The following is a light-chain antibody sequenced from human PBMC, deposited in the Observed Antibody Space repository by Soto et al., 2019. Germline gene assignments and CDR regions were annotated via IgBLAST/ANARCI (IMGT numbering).Light chain of an antibody. CDR3: SSYTSRGF. J-gene: IGLJ1*01. CDR2: DVS. CDR1: SSDVGGYNY. V-gene: IGLV2-14*01. Sequence: QSVLTQPASVSGSPGQSITISCTGTSSDVGGYNYVSWYQQHPGKAPKLMIYDVSNRPSGVSNRFSGSKSGNTASLTISGLQAEDEADYYCSSYTSRGFFGTGTKVTAL.